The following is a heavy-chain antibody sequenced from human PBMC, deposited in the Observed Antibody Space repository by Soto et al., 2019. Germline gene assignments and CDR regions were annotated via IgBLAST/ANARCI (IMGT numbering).Heavy chain of an antibody. Sequence: EVQLLESGGGLVQPGGSLRLSCAASEFTFSSYAMSWVRQAPGKGLEWVSSISGSGSSTYYADSVKGRFTISRDNSKSTLYLQLTSLRAEDTAVYYCAKENYYFDYWGQGTLVTVSS. V-gene: IGHV3-23*01. CDR3: AKENYYFDY. CDR2: ISGSGSST. J-gene: IGHJ4*02. CDR1: EFTFSSYA.